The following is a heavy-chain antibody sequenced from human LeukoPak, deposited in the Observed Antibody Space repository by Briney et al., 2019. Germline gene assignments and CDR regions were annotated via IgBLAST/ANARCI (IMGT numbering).Heavy chain of an antibody. Sequence: SETLCLTCTVSGGSISSSSYYRGWIRQPPGKGLEWIGSIYYSGSTYYNPSLKSRVTISVDTSKDQFSLKLSSVTAADTAVYYCASPAPGIAVAGGDFDYWGQGTLVTVPS. CDR1: GGSISSSSYY. CDR3: ASPAPGIAVAGGDFDY. V-gene: IGHV4-39*01. J-gene: IGHJ4*02. CDR2: IYYSGST. D-gene: IGHD6-19*01.